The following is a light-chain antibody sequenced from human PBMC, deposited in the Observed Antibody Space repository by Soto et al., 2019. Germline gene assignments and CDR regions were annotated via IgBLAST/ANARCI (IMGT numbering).Light chain of an antibody. Sequence: QSVLTQPPSVSGAPGQRVTISCTGSSSNIGAGYDVHWYQQHPGTAPKLLIHANTNRPSGVPDRFSGSKSGTSASLAINGLQAEDEADYYCQSYDSSLSGSVVFGGGTKVTVL. J-gene: IGLJ2*01. CDR2: ANT. CDR3: QSYDSSLSGSVV. CDR1: SSNIGAGYD. V-gene: IGLV1-40*01.